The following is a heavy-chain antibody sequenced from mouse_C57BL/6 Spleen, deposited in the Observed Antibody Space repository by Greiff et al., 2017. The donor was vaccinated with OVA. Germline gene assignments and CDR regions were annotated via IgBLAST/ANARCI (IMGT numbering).Heavy chain of an antibody. D-gene: IGHD4-1*01. J-gene: IGHJ2*01. V-gene: IGHV1-69*01. CDR1: GYTFTSYW. Sequence: QVQLQQPGAELVMPGASVKLSCKASGYTFTSYWMHWLQQRPGQGLECIGEIDPSDSYTNYNQKFKGKSTLTVDKSSSTAYMQLSSLTSEDSAVYYCARSNWDNYFDYWGQGTTLTVSS. CDR2: IDPSDSYT. CDR3: ARSNWDNYFDY.